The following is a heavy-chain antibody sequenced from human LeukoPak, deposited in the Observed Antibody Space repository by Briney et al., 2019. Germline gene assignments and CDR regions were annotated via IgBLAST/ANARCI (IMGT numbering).Heavy chain of an antibody. CDR1: GDSVSSNSAA. CDR2: TYYRSKWYN. V-gene: IGHV6-1*01. D-gene: IGHD1-1*01. CDR3: AREGIGTYCFDY. J-gene: IGHJ4*02. Sequence: SQRLSLTCAISGDSVSSNSAAWNWIRQSPSRGLEWLGRTYYRSKWYNDYAVSVKSRLTINADTSENQLSLQLNSVTPDDTAVYYCAREGIGTYCFDYWGQGTLVTV.